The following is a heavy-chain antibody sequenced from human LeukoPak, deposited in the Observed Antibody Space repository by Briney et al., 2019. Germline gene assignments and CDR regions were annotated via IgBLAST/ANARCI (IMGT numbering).Heavy chain of an antibody. D-gene: IGHD3-3*01. CDR2: INPNSGGT. J-gene: IGHJ6*03. CDR3: ARVRHYDFWSGYGYMDV. CDR1: GDTFTSYY. V-gene: IGHV1-2*02. Sequence: ASVKVSCKASGDTFTSYYMHWVRQAPGQGLEWMGWINPNSGGTNYAQKFQGRVTMTRDTSISTAYMELSRLRSDDTAVYYCARVRHYDFWSGYGYMDVWGKGTTVTVSS.